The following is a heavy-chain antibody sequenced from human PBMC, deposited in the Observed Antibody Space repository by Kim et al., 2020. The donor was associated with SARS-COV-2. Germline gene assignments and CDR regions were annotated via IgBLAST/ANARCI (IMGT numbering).Heavy chain of an antibody. CDR3: ASLRIAARSPFDY. Sequence: YSKKFPGRVPITADESTSTAYMELSSLRSEDTAVYYCASLRIAARSPFDYWGQGTLVTVSS. J-gene: IGHJ4*02. V-gene: IGHV1-69*01. D-gene: IGHD6-13*01.